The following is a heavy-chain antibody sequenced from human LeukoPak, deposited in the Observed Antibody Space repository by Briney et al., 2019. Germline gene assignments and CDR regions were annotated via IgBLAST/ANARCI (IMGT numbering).Heavy chain of an antibody. Sequence: GESLKISCKGSGYSFTSYWISWVRQMPGKGLEWMGTIDPSDSYTNYSPSFQGQVSISADKSISTAYLQWSSLKASDTATYYCARHAEMSTSFDYWGQGILVTVSS. J-gene: IGHJ4*02. CDR1: GYSFTSYW. CDR3: ARHAEMSTSFDY. CDR2: IDPSDSYT. V-gene: IGHV5-10-1*04. D-gene: IGHD5-24*01.